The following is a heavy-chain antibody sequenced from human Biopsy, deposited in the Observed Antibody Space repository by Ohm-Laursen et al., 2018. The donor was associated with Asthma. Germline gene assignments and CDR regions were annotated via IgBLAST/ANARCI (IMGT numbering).Heavy chain of an antibody. CDR3: AKITTDRQKANNWFDP. CDR1: VLTFSSYG. Sequence: SLRLSCTASVLTFSSYGMVWVRLAPGKGLEWVALISNDGANKFYVDSVQGRFTISRDNSKNTLYLQMHSLKIEDTAVYFCAKITTDRQKANNWFDPWGQGTLVTVSS. D-gene: IGHD3-22*01. CDR2: ISNDGANK. V-gene: IGHV3-30*18. J-gene: IGHJ5*02.